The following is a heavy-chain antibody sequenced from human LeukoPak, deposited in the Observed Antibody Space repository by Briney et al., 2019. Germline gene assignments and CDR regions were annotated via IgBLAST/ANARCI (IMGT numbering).Heavy chain of an antibody. CDR1: GGSISSYY. CDR2: IYYSGST. Sequence: SETLSLTCTVSGGSISSYYWSWIRQPPGKGLEWIGYIYYSGSTNYNPSLKSRVTISVDTSKNQFSLKLSSVTAADTAVYYCARSGSGWSSAHGFDPWGQGTLVTVSS. D-gene: IGHD6-19*01. J-gene: IGHJ5*02. V-gene: IGHV4-59*01. CDR3: ARSGSGWSSAHGFDP.